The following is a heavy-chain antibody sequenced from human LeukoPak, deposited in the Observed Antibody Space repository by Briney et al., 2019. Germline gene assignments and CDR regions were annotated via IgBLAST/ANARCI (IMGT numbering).Heavy chain of an antibody. CDR2: FSWNSGSI. V-gene: IGHV3-9*01. D-gene: IGHD6-19*01. CDR1: GFTFDDYA. Sequence: PGRSLRLSCAASGFTFDDYAMHWVRQAPGKGLEWVSGFSWNSGSIAYADSVKGRFTISRDNAKKSLYLQMNNLRAEDTALYYCEKDRIAVAVTGTPFDYWGQGTPVTVSS. CDR3: EKDRIAVAVTGTPFDY. J-gene: IGHJ4*02.